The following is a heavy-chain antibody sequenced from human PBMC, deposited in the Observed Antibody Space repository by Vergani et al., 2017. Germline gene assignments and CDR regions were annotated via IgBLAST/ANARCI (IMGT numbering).Heavy chain of an antibody. CDR2: IYDSGDT. CDR3: VRTVALWFGETKDGGWFDP. V-gene: IGHV4-59*08. J-gene: IGHJ5*02. D-gene: IGHD3-10*01. CDR1: GDSMNTYY. Sequence: QVQLQESGPGLVKPSETLSLTCSVSGDSMNTYYWTWIRQPPGKGLEWIGYIYDSGDTKYNPSLKSRVTMSLDTSKNQFSLKLNSVTAADTAVYYCVRTVALWFGETKDGGWFDPWGQGTLVTVTS.